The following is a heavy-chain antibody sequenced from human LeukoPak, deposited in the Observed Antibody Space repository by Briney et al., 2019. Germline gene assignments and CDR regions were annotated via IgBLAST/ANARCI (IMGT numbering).Heavy chain of an antibody. Sequence: GESLKISCKGSGYSFTSYWIGWVRQMPGKGLEWMGIIYPGDSDTRYSPSFQGQVTISADKSISTAYLQWSSLKASDTAMYYCATQRGYLSAAGRPYYYYGMDVWGQGTTVTVSS. CDR1: GYSFTSYW. CDR3: ATQRGYLSAAGRPYYYYGMDV. V-gene: IGHV5-51*01. J-gene: IGHJ6*02. D-gene: IGHD6-13*01. CDR2: IYPGDSDT.